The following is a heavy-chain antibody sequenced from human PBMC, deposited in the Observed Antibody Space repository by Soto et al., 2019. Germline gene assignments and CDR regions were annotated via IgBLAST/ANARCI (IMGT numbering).Heavy chain of an antibody. Sequence: SGPTLVNPTQTLTLTCTFSGFYLSTSGVGAGWIRQPPGKALEWLALIYWDDDKRYSPSLKSRLTITKDTSKNQVVLTMTNMDPVDTATYYCAHSLIDSSGYYRPSLNWFDPWGQGTLVTVS. CDR1: GFYLSTSGVG. CDR3: AHSLIDSSGYYRPSLNWFDP. D-gene: IGHD3-22*01. J-gene: IGHJ5*02. V-gene: IGHV2-5*02. CDR2: IYWDDDK.